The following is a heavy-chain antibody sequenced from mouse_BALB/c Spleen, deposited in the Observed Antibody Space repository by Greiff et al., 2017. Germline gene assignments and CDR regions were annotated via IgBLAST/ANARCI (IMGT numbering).Heavy chain of an antibody. V-gene: IGHV5-9-4*01. CDR3: AREAGTGAWFAY. CDR2: ISSGGSYT. D-gene: IGHD4-1*01. J-gene: IGHJ3*01. Sequence: DVMLVESGGGLVKPGGSLKLSCAASGFTFSSYAMSWVRQSPEKRLEWVAEISSGGSYTYYPDTVTGRFTISRDNAKNTLYLEMSSLRSEDTAMYYCAREAGTGAWFAYWGQGTLVTVSA. CDR1: GFTFSSYA.